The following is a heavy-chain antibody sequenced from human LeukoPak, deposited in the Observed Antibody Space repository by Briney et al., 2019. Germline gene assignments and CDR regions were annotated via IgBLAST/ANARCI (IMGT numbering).Heavy chain of an antibody. CDR1: GGSISSYY. D-gene: IGHD5-18*01. V-gene: IGHV4-59*01. CDR2: IYYSGST. Sequence: PSETLSLTCTVSGGSISSYYWSWIRQPPGKGLEWIGYIYYSGSTNYNPSLKSRVTISVDMSKNQFSLKLSSVTAADTAVYYCARGGYSYGKRNFDYWGQGTLVTVSS. CDR3: ARGGYSYGKRNFDY. J-gene: IGHJ4*02.